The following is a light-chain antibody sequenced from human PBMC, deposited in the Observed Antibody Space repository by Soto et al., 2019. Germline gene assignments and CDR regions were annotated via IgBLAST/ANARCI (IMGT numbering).Light chain of an antibody. CDR1: ISNIGDNP. J-gene: IGLJ1*01. CDR2: IND. Sequence: QSLLTQAPSASGTPGQRITISCSGSISNIGDNPVNWYQQLPGAAPKLLIYINDQRPSGVPDRFSGSKSGTSASLAISGLQPEDEADYYCAAWDDSLNALFGTGTKVTVL. V-gene: IGLV1-44*01. CDR3: AAWDDSLNAL.